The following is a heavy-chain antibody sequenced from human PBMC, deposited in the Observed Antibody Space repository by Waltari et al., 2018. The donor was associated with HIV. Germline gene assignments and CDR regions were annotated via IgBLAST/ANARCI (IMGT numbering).Heavy chain of an antibody. D-gene: IGHD7-27*01. CDR1: GFTFSNFG. CDR3: VRALGDY. CDR2: ISNDGSKK. V-gene: IGHV3-30-3*01. J-gene: IGHJ4*02. Sequence: QVQLVESGGGVVPPVKSLRLSCAASGFTFSNFGMHWVRQAPGKGLEWVALISNDGSKKYYADSVKGRFTISRANSKNTLYLQMNSLRPDDTAVYYCVRALGDYWGQGTLVTISS.